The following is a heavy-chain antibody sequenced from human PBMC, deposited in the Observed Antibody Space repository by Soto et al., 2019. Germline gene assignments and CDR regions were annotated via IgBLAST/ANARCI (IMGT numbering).Heavy chain of an antibody. D-gene: IGHD1-1*01. CDR3: AADGAYGGTTSYYYYGMDV. V-gene: IGHV1-58*01. CDR2: IVVGSGNT. CDR1: GFTFTSSA. Sequence: SVKVSCKASGFTFTSSAVQWVRQARGQRLEGIGWIVVGSGNTNYAQKFQERVTITRDMSTSTAYMELSSLRSEDTAVYYCAADGAYGGTTSYYYYGMDVWGQGTTVTVSS. J-gene: IGHJ6*02.